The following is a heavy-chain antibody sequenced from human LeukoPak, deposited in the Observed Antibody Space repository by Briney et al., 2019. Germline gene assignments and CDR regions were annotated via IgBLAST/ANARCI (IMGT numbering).Heavy chain of an antibody. CDR1: RFTFTTYF. V-gene: IGHV1-46*01. CDR2: INPSGDTT. Sequence: WASVKVSCKASRFTFTTYFMHWVRQAPGQGLEWMGKINPSGDTTTYAQKFQGRVTMTEDTSTDTAYMELSSLRSEDTAVYYCATPYSGSYGHPPLDYWGQGTLVTVSS. J-gene: IGHJ4*02. D-gene: IGHD1-26*01. CDR3: ATPYSGSYGHPPLDY.